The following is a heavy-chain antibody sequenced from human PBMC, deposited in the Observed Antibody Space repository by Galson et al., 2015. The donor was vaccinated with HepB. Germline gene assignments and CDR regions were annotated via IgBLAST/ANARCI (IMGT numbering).Heavy chain of an antibody. Sequence: SLRLSCAASGFTFSNYGMHWVRQAPGKGLEWVAVVWYDGTKKYYTDSVKGRFTISRDNSKNTLFLQMHGLRAEDTAVYYCARDTYYYDNSDYFSDASDIWGQGTMVTVSS. CDR3: ARDTYYYDNSDYFSDASDI. V-gene: IGHV3-33*01. CDR2: VWYDGTKK. CDR1: GFTFSNYG. D-gene: IGHD3-22*01. J-gene: IGHJ3*02.